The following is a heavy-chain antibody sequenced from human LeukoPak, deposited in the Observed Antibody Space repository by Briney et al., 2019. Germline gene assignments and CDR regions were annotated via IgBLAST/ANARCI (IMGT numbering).Heavy chain of an antibody. Sequence: SQTLSLACTASGGSVSSGSYYWSGIRQPAGKGVEWIGRIYTSGSTNYNPSLKSRVTISVDTSKNQFSLKLSSVTAADTAVYYCARDLDISHDAFDIWGQGTMVTVSS. CDR2: IYTSGST. V-gene: IGHV4-61*02. D-gene: IGHD2-2*03. J-gene: IGHJ3*02. CDR1: GGSVSSGSYY. CDR3: ARDLDISHDAFDI.